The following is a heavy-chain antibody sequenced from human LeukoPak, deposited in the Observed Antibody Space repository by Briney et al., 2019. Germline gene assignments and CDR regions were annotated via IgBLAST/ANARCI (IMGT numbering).Heavy chain of an antibody. D-gene: IGHD6-19*01. V-gene: IGHV1-2*02. CDR2: INPNSGGT. J-gene: IGHJ4*02. Sequence: ASVKVSCKASGFTFTGYYMHWVRQAPGQGLEWMGWINPNSGGTNYAQKFQGRVTMTRDTSITTAYMELSRLRSDDTAVYYCASGYSSGWKIDYWGQGTLVTVSS. CDR1: GFTFTGYY. CDR3: ASGYSSGWKIDY.